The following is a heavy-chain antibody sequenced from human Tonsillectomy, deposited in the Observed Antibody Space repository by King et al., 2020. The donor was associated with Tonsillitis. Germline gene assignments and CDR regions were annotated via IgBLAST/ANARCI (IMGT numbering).Heavy chain of an antibody. Sequence: QVQLVESGGGVVQPGRSLRLSCAASGFSFSSYGMHWVRLAPGKGLEWVAVIWYDGSNKCYADSVKGRFTISRDNSKNTLYLQMNSLSPEDTALYYCAREGDCTTTVCYTSAYFLHWGQGTQVTVSS. V-gene: IGHV3-33*08. J-gene: IGHJ1*01. D-gene: IGHD2-2*02. CDR2: IWYDGSNK. CDR1: GFSFSSYG. CDR3: AREGDCTTTVCYTSAYFLH.